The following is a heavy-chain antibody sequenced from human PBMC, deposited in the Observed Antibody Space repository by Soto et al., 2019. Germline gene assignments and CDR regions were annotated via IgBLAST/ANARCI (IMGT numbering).Heavy chain of an antibody. J-gene: IGHJ6*02. Sequence: QVQLQESGPGLVKPSQTLSLTCTVSGGSISSGGYYWSWIRQHPGKGLEWIGYIYHSGNTYYNPSLISRVTISVDMSENQFSLKLSSVTAADTAVYYCAREGYNYNGMDVWGQGTTVTVSS. CDR2: IYHSGNT. V-gene: IGHV4-31*03. CDR1: GGSISSGGYY. CDR3: AREGYNYNGMDV.